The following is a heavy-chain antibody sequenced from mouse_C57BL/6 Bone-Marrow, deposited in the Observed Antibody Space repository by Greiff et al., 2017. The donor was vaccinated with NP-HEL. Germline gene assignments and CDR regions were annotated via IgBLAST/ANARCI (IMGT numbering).Heavy chain of an antibody. CDR3: AHITTVVAHWYFDV. Sequence: QVQLQQPGAELVKPGASVKLSCKASGYTFTSYWMHWVKQRPGQGLEWIGMIHPNSGSTNYNEKFKSKATLTVDKSSSTAYMQLSSLTSEDSAVYYCAHITTVVAHWYFDVWGTGTTVTVSS. J-gene: IGHJ1*03. D-gene: IGHD1-1*01. V-gene: IGHV1-64*01. CDR1: GYTFTSYW. CDR2: IHPNSGST.